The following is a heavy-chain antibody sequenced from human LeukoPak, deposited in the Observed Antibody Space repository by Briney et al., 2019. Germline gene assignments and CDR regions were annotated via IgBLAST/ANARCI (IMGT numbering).Heavy chain of an antibody. V-gene: IGHV3-33*01. CDR2: IWYDGSNK. CDR3: ARDQKWELPKRYYYYYGMDV. Sequence: PGRCLRPSCAASGFTFSSYGTQCVRQAPGKGLEWVVVIWYDGSNKYYADSVKGRFTISSDNSKNMLYLQMNSLSAEDTAVYYCARDQKWELPKRYYYYYGMDVWGQGTTVTVPS. CDR1: GFTFSSYG. J-gene: IGHJ6*02. D-gene: IGHD1-26*01.